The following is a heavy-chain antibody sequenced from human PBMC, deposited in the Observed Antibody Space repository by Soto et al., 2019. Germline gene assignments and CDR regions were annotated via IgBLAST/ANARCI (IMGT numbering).Heavy chain of an antibody. J-gene: IGHJ4*02. V-gene: IGHV3-30-3*01. Sequence: GGSLRLSCAASGFTFSSYAMHWVRQAPGKGLEWVAVISYDGSNKYYADSVKGRFTISRDNSKNMLYLQMNSLRTEDTAVYYCARGPSSLTRFDYWGQGTLVTVSS. CDR3: ARGPSSLTRFDY. CDR2: ISYDGSNK. CDR1: GFTFSSYA. D-gene: IGHD2-2*01.